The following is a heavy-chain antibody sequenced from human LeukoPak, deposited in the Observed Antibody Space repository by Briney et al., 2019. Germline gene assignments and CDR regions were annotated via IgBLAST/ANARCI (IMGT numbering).Heavy chain of an antibody. CDR1: GYTFTTYY. Sequence: SVKVSCKASGYTFTTYYMNWVPQAPGQGLEWMGVITPSGGSITSAQKFQGRVTMTRDTSTSTVYMELSSLRSEDTAVYFCARDWELGYWGQGTLVTVSS. CDR3: ARDWELGY. V-gene: IGHV1-46*01. J-gene: IGHJ4*02. CDR2: ITPSGGSI. D-gene: IGHD1-26*01.